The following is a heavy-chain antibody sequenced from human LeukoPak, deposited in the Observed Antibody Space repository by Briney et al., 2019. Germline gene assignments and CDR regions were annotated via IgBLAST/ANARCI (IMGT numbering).Heavy chain of an antibody. J-gene: IGHJ2*01. CDR3: ARQSVFWYFDL. CDR1: GGSISSSSYY. Sequence: PSETLSLTCTVSGGSISSSSYYWGWIRQPPGKGLEWIGSIYYSGNTYYNPSLKSRVTISVDTSKNQSSLKLSSVTAADTTVYYCARQSVFWYFDLWGRGTLVTVSS. CDR2: IYYSGNT. V-gene: IGHV4-39*01.